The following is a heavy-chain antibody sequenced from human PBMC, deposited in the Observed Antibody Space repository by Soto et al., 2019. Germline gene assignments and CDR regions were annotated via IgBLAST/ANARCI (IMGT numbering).Heavy chain of an antibody. CDR2: INTGNGDT. CDR1: GYSFSSHA. CDR3: ARDDIAADTYDY. J-gene: IGHJ4*02. Sequence: ALVKVSCKASGYSFSSHAMHWVRQAPGQRLEWMGWINTGNGDTKYSQKFQGRVTMTRDTSATTAYMELSSLRSEDTAVYYCARDDIAADTYDYWGQGTLVTVSS. D-gene: IGHD6-25*01. V-gene: IGHV1-3*04.